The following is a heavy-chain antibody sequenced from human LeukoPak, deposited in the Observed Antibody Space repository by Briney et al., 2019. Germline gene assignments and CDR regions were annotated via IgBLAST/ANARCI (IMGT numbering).Heavy chain of an antibody. D-gene: IGHD4-17*01. J-gene: IGHJ4*02. CDR3: ARCRSYGDYGSEGPR. CDR2: ISAYNGNT. Sequence: GASVKVSCKASGYTFTSYGISWVRQAPGQGLEWMGWISAYNGNTNYAQKLQGRVTITSDTSASTAYMELSSLRSEDTAVYYCARCRSYGDYGSEGPRWGQGTLVTVSS. V-gene: IGHV1-18*01. CDR1: GYTFTSYG.